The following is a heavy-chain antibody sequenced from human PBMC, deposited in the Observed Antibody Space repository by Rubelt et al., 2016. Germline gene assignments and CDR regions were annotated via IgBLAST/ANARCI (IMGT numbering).Heavy chain of an antibody. Sequence: QVQLQESGPGLVKPSETLSLTCTVSGGSISSYYWSWIRQPPGKGLEWIGYIYYSGSTNYNPSLQSRVTISVDTSKNPCYRRRSLWPAADTAVYYGAGQRGGRAAADNNWFDPWGQGTLVTVSS. J-gene: IGHJ5*02. CDR2: IYYSGST. CDR1: GGSISSYY. V-gene: IGHV4-59*08. D-gene: IGHD6-13*01. CDR3: AGQRGGRAAADNNWFDP.